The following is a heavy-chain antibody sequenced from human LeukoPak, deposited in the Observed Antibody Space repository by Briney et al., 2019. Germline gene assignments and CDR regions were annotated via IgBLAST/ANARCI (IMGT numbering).Heavy chain of an antibody. CDR2: INSDGSST. CDR3: ARGHCSGGSCYWYFDL. Sequence: PGGSLRLSCLASGFTFSNSAMHWVRQAPEKGPEYVSAINSDGSSTWYADSVKGRFTISRDNSKSTLYLQMSSLGAEDTAVYYCARGHCSGGSCYWYFDLWGRGTLVSVS. D-gene: IGHD2-15*01. J-gene: IGHJ2*01. V-gene: IGHV3-64D*06. CDR1: GFTFSNSA.